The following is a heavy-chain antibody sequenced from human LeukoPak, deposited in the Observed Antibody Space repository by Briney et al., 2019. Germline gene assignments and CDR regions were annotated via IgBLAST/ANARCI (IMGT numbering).Heavy chain of an antibody. J-gene: IGHJ4*02. D-gene: IGHD3-10*01. CDR3: ASGLVSGSYFK. V-gene: IGHV4-30-2*01. Sequence: SETLSLTCAVSGGSISSGGYSWSWIRQPPGKGLEWIGYIYHSGSTYYNPSLKSRVTISVDTSKNQFSLKLSSVTAADTAVYYCASGLVSGSYFKWGQGTLVTVSS. CDR1: GGSISSGGYS. CDR2: IYHSGST.